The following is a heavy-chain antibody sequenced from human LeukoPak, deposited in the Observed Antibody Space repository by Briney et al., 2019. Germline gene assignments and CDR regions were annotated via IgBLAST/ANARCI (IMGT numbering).Heavy chain of an antibody. CDR1: GFTFSNYW. CDR3: ARDIAVAGNYFDY. Sequence: GGSLRLSCAASGFTFSNYWMHWVRQAPGRGLVWVSRINSDMSGTNYADSVKGRFTISRDNAKNTLYLQMNSLRAEDTAVYYCARDIAVAGNYFDYWGQGTLVTVSS. J-gene: IGHJ4*02. CDR2: INSDMSGT. D-gene: IGHD6-19*01. V-gene: IGHV3-74*01.